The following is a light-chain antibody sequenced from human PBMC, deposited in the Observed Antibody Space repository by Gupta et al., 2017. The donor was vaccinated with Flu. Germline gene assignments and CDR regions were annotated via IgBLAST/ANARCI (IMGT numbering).Light chain of an antibody. Sequence: PSSLSASVGDRVTITCRASRSISSYVNWYQQKPGKAPNLLIYSASSLQSGVPSRFSGSGSGTDSTLTISSLQPEDFATYYCQQSDSTPYTFGQGTKLEIK. CDR2: SAS. V-gene: IGKV1-39*01. J-gene: IGKJ2*01. CDR3: QQSDSTPYT. CDR1: RSISSY.